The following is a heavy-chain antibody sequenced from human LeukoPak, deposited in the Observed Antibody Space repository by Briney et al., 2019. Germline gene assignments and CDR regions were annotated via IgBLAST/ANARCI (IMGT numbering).Heavy chain of an antibody. D-gene: IGHD7-27*01. V-gene: IGHV1-18*01. Sequence: GASVKVSCKASGYTFTSYGISWVRQAPGQGLEWMGWISAYNGNTNYAQKLQGRVTMTTDTSTSTAYMELRSLRSDDTAVYYCARALGHYYYYYMDVWGKGTTVTVSS. CDR2: ISAYNGNT. CDR3: ARALGHYYYYYMDV. CDR1: GYTFTSYG. J-gene: IGHJ6*03.